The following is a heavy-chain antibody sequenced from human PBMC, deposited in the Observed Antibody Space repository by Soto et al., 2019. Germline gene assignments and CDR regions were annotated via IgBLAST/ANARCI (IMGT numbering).Heavy chain of an antibody. CDR1: CGSITSANW. V-gene: IGHV4-4*02. CDR2: ISHSGIT. Sequence: SETLSLTCALSCGSITSANWWTWVRQPPGGGLEWIGEISHSGITNYKASLKSRVTMSVDKTKNDVSLKLTSVTAADTAVYYCARVLRGWFDPWGQGTPVTVSS. J-gene: IGHJ5*02. CDR3: ARVLRGWFDP.